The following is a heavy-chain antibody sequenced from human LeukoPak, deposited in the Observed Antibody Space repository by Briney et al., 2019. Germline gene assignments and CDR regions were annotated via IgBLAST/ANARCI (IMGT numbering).Heavy chain of an antibody. D-gene: IGHD6-13*01. CDR3: ARGTVYSSSWYEGNWFDP. CDR1: GGSISSGSYY. Sequence: SETLSLTCTVSGGSISSGSYYWSWIRQPAGKGLEWIGRIYTSGSTNYNPSFKSRVTISVDTSKNQFSLKLSSVTAADTAVYYCARGTVYSSSWYEGNWFDPWGQGTLVTVSS. V-gene: IGHV4-61*02. J-gene: IGHJ5*02. CDR2: IYTSGST.